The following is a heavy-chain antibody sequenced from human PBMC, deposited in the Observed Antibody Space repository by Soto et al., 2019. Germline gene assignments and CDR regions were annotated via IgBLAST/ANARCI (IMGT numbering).Heavy chain of an antibody. CDR1: GGSFSGYY. J-gene: IGHJ6*03. D-gene: IGHD3-9*01. CDR2: INHSGST. Sequence: SETLSLTCAVYGGSFSGYYWSWIRQPPGKGLEWIGEINHSGSTNYNPSHKSRVTISVDTSKNQFSLNLSSVTAADTAVYYCARRPYVLRYFDWPPGPGSYMDVWGKGTTVTVSS. V-gene: IGHV4-34*01. CDR3: ARRPYVLRYFDWPPGPGSYMDV.